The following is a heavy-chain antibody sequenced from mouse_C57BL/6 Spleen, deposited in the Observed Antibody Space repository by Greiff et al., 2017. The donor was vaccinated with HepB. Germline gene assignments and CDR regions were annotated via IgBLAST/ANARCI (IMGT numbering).Heavy chain of an antibody. Sequence: QVQLKESGAELVKPGASVKISCKASGYAFSSYWMNWVKQRPGKGLEWIGQIYPGDGDTNYNGKFKGKATLTADKSSSTAYMQLSSLTSEDSAVYFCARKDFTTVVATDYAMDYWGQGTSVTVSS. CDR3: ARKDFTTVVATDYAMDY. V-gene: IGHV1-80*01. D-gene: IGHD1-1*01. J-gene: IGHJ4*01. CDR2: IYPGDGDT. CDR1: GYAFSSYW.